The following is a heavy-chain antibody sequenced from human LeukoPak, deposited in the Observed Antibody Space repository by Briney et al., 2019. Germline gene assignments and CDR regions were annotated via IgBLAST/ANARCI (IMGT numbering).Heavy chain of an antibody. CDR3: ARDLPAFDY. V-gene: IGHV4-34*01. CDR1: GGSFSGYY. J-gene: IGHJ4*02. Sequence: PSETLSLTCAVYGGSFSGYYWSWIRQPPGKGLEWIGEINHSGSTNYNPSLKTRVTISADTTKNHFSLKLSSVTAADTAVYFCARDLPAFDYWGQGTLVTVSS. CDR2: INHSGST.